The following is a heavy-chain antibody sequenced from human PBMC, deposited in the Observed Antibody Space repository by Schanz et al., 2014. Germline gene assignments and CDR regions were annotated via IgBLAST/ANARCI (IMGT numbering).Heavy chain of an antibody. D-gene: IGHD3-10*01. CDR3: ARPALWFGDNCFAP. CDR1: GFTFSSYW. J-gene: IGHJ5*02. CDR2: IKSDGSST. Sequence: VQLVESGGGLVQPGGSLRLSCAASGFTFSSYWMHWVRQVPGKGLVWVSRIKSDGSSTSYADSVKGRFTISRDNAKNTLYLQMNSLRAEDTAVYYCARPALWFGDNCFAPWGQGTLVTVSS. V-gene: IGHV3-74*01.